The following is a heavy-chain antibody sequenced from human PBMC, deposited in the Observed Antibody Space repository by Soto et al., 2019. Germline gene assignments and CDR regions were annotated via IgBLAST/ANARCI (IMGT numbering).Heavy chain of an antibody. D-gene: IGHD6-13*01. J-gene: IGHJ3*02. CDR1: GYSFTSYW. CDR2: IYPGDSDT. V-gene: IGHV5-51*01. Sequence: GESLKISCKGSGYSFTSYWIGWVRQMPGKDLEWMGIIYPGDSDTRYSPSFQGQVTISADKSISTAYLQWSSLKASDTAMYYCARHKMQQQLMEAFDIWGQGTMVTVSS. CDR3: ARHKMQQQLMEAFDI.